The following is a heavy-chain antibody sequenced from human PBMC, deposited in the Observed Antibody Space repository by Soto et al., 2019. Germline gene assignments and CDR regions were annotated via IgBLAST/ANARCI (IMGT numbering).Heavy chain of an antibody. V-gene: IGHV3-15*07. J-gene: IGHJ4*01. Sequence: PGGSLRLSCAASGFTFSNAWINWVRQTPGRGLEWVGRVKSKNDGGTTDFAAPVKGRFAISRDDSKNMVYLEMNSLQTEDTAMYYCTTDSYTTTITVCFDDWRHATLVTVSS. CDR3: TTDSYTTTITVCFDD. CDR2: VKSKNDGGTT. D-gene: IGHD1-26*01. CDR1: GFTFSNAW.